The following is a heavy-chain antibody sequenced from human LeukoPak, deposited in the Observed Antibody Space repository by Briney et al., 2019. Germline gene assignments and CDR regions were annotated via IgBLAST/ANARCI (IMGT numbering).Heavy chain of an antibody. Sequence: GGSLRLSCAASGFTFSSHGMSWVRQAPGKGLEWVSGINWNGGSTGYADSVKGRFTISRDNAKNSLYLQMNSLRAEDTALYHCARLKYYYDSSGPGDAFDIWGQGTMVTVSS. J-gene: IGHJ3*02. D-gene: IGHD3-22*01. CDR2: INWNGGST. CDR3: ARLKYYYDSSGPGDAFDI. V-gene: IGHV3-20*01. CDR1: GFTFSSHG.